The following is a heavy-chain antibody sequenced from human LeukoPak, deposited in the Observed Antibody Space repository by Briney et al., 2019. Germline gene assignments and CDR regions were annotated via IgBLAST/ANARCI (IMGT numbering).Heavy chain of an antibody. J-gene: IGHJ4*02. CDR2: IRYDGSNK. D-gene: IGHD3-22*01. CDR3: AKVHGYYDSSGYFDY. Sequence: GGSLRLSCAASGFTFSGYGTHWVRQAPGKGLEWVAFIRYDGSNKYYADSVKGRFTISRDSSNNTLYLQMNSLRPEDTAVYYCAKVHGYYDSSGYFDYWGQGTLVTVSS. CDR1: GFTFSGYG. V-gene: IGHV3-30*02.